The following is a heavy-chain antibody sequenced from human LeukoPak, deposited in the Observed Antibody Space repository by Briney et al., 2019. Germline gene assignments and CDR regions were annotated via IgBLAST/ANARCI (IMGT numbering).Heavy chain of an antibody. D-gene: IGHD6-6*01. CDR3: ARDKSPSSSALDY. J-gene: IGHJ4*02. CDR1: RFTFSTYW. V-gene: IGHV3-74*01. CDR2: INSDGSST. Sequence: GGSLRLSCAASRFTFSTYWMHWVRQAPGKGLVWVSRINSDGSSTTYADSVKGRFTISRDNAKNTLYLQMNSLRAEDTAVYYCARDKSPSSSALDYWGQGTLVTVSS.